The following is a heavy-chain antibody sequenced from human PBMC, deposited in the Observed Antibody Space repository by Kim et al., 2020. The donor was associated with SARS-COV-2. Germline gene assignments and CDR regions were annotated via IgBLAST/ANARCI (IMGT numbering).Heavy chain of an antibody. D-gene: IGHD3-22*01. V-gene: IGHV3-48*02. CDR2: ISSSSSTI. J-gene: IGHJ4*02. Sequence: GGSLRLSCAASGFTFSSYSMNWVRQAPGKGLEWVSYISSSSSTIYYADSVKGRFTISRDNAKNSLYLQMNSLRDEDTAVYYCARELQDITMIVVDGDSYFDYWGQGTLVTVSS. CDR3: ARELQDITMIVVDGDSYFDY. CDR1: GFTFSSYS.